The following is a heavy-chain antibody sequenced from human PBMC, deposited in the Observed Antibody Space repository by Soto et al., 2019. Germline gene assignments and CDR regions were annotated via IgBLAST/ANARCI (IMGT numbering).Heavy chain of an antibody. V-gene: IGHV3-30*04. Sequence: GGSLRLSCAAFEFSLLSYSMYWVRQTPGKGLDWAAFISSDGKKKHYAESVEGRFIISRDSSKNTVSLQMSSLRTADTAIYYCARERYSYGRYFDFWGHGTPVTVSS. CDR2: ISSDGKKK. CDR3: ARERYSYGRYFDF. CDR1: EFSLLSYS. D-gene: IGHD5-18*01. J-gene: IGHJ4*03.